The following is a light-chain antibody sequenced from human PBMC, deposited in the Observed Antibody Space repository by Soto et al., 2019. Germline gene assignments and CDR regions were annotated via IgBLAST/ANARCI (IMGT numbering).Light chain of an antibody. CDR1: QSVGRT. CDR3: QQYGSSYT. J-gene: IGKJ3*01. V-gene: IGKV3-15*01. CDR2: GTS. Sequence: EIVMTQSPVALSVSPGESAALSCRASQSVGRTFAWYQQRPGQAPRVLIYGTSTRATGVPARFSGSGSGTDFTLTISSLQSEDFAVYYCQQYGSSYTFGPGTKVDIK.